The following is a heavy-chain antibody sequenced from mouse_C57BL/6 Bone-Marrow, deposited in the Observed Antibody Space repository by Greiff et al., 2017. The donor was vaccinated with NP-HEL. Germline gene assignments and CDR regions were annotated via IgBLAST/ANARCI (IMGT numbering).Heavy chain of an antibody. Sequence: EVQGVESGPVLVKPGASVKMSCKASGYTFTDYYMNWVKQSHGKSLEWIGVINPYNGGTSYNQKFKGKATLTVDKSSSTAYMELNSLTSEDSAVYYCARSGKGYFDVWGTGTTVTVSS. CDR1: GYTFTDYY. CDR3: ARSGKGYFDV. CDR2: INPYNGGT. V-gene: IGHV1-19*01. J-gene: IGHJ1*03. D-gene: IGHD1-1*01.